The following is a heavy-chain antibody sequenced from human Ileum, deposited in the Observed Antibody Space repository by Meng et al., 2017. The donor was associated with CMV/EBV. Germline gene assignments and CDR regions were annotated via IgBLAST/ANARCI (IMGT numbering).Heavy chain of an antibody. D-gene: IGHD4-11*01. CDR1: GFTFSSNW. J-gene: IGHJ4*02. CDR2: INRHGGAK. CDR3: ARTSYRNSAYFNC. V-gene: IGHV3-7*01. Sequence: GESLKISCAASGFTFSSNWMSWVRQAPGKGLEWVSNINRHGGAKYYVDSVKGRFTISRDNAENSLYLQMNSLRAEDTAVYYCARTSYRNSAYFNCWGQGTLVTVSS.